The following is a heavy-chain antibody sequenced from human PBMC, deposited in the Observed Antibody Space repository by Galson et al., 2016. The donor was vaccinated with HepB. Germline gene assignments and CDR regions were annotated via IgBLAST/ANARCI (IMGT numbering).Heavy chain of an antibody. D-gene: IGHD4-17*01. CDR1: GFTFRSYG. Sequence: SLRLSCAASGFTFRSYGIHWVRQAPGKGLEWVAVISYDGSNKKYADSVKGRFTISRDNSKNTLYLQMNSLRAEDTAVYYCAKVGDKYYFDYWGQGTLVTVSS. J-gene: IGHJ4*02. CDR3: AKVGDKYYFDY. CDR2: ISYDGSNK. V-gene: IGHV3-30*18.